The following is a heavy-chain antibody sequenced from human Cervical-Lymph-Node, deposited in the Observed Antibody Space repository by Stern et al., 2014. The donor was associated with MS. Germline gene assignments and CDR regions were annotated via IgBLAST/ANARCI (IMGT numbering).Heavy chain of an antibody. Sequence: QDQLVQSGSELKKPGASVKVSCKASGDTFTHYGINWVRQAPGQGLEWMGWINTNTGIPTYAQAFTGRFVFSFDASVSTAYLHISSLKADDTAIYYCARLRVGNITRDYWGPGTLVTVSS. V-gene: IGHV7-4-1*02. CDR3: ARLRVGNITRDY. D-gene: IGHD1-26*01. CDR2: INTNTGIP. CDR1: GDTFTHYG. J-gene: IGHJ4*02.